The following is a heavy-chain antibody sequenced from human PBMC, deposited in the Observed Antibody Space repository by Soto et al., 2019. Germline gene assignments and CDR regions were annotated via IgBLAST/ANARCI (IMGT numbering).Heavy chain of an antibody. CDR3: AKGGNPNLLDP. CDR1: GFPFSSYT. J-gene: IGHJ5*02. V-gene: IGHV3-23*01. Sequence: PGGSLRLSCAASGFPFSSYTMNWVRQAPGKGLEWVSTISGSGVNTDYADSVKGRFTISRDNSKNTLYLQMNSLRADDTAVYYCAKGGNPNLLDPWGQGTQVTVSS. CDR2: ISGSGVNT.